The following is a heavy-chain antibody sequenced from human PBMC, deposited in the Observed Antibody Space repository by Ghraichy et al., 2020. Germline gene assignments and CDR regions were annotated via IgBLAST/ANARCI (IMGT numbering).Heavy chain of an antibody. D-gene: IGHD2-21*02. J-gene: IGHJ4*02. V-gene: IGHV1-46*03. CDR2: INPSGGST. CDR3: ARLDLAYCGGDCYPY. Sequence: ASVKVSCKASGYTFTSYYMHWVRQAPGQGLEWMGIINPSGGSTSYAQKFQGRVTMTRDTPTSTVYMELSSLRSEDTAVYYCARLDLAYCGGDCYPYWGQGTLVTVSS. CDR1: GYTFTSYY.